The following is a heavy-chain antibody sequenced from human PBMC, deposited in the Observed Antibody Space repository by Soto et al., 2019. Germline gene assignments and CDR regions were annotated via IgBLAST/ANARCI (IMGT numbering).Heavy chain of an antibody. D-gene: IGHD5-12*01. V-gene: IGHV4-31*03. CDR3: SSDAPERGYSGCVDY. Sequence: QVQLQESGPGLVEPSQTLSLTCTVSSGSIRSGGYYWSWIRQHPGKGLEWIGHIYYSGSSYHNPSIDYIPSLGSGVTIPVGTSKKQFSLRLTSVTAADAAVYYCSSDAPERGYSGCVDYLGQGTLDVVS. CDR1: SGSIRSGGYY. J-gene: IGHJ4*02. CDR2: IYYSGSS.